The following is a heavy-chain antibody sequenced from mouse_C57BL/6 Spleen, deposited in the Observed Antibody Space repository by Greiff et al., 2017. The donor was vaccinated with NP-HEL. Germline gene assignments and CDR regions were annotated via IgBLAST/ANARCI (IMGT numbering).Heavy chain of an antibody. J-gene: IGHJ1*03. D-gene: IGHD4-1*01. CDR1: GFTFSSYG. CDR3: ARQLTGTWYFDV. CDR2: ISSGGSYT. Sequence: DVQLVESGGDLVKPGGSLKLSCAASGFTFSSYGMSWVRQTPDKRLEWVATISSGGSYTYYPDSVKGRFTISRDNAKNILYLQMSSLKSEDTAMYYCARQLTGTWYFDVWGTGTTVTVSS. V-gene: IGHV5-6*01.